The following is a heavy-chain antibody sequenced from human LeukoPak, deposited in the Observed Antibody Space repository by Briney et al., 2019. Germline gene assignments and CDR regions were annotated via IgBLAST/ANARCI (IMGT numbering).Heavy chain of an antibody. CDR2: IRSRTDSYAP. D-gene: IGHD3-22*01. Sequence: GGSLRLSCAASGFTFSDSAVHWVRQASGQGLEWVGRIRSRTDSYAPAYAVSVKGRSTISRDDSKDTAYLQMNGLKLEDTAVYYCTRLSYYSDSGGYEWYFDLWGRGTLVTVSS. CDR3: TRLSYYSDSGGYEWYFDL. CDR1: GFTFSDSA. V-gene: IGHV3-73*01. J-gene: IGHJ2*01.